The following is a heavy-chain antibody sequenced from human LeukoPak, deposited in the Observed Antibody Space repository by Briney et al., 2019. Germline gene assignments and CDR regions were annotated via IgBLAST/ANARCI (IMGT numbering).Heavy chain of an antibody. CDR1: GFTFSSYE. CDR2: ISNSGSTI. J-gene: IGHJ1*01. CDR3: ARDRDCSGGTRYVPDYFQH. V-gene: IGHV3-48*03. Sequence: GGSLRLSCAASGFTFSSYEMSWVRQAPGKGLEWVSYISNSGSTIYYADSVKGRFTISRDNAKKSLYLQVTSLRDEDTAVYYCARDRDCSGGTRYVPDYFQHWGQGTLVTVSS. D-gene: IGHD2-15*01.